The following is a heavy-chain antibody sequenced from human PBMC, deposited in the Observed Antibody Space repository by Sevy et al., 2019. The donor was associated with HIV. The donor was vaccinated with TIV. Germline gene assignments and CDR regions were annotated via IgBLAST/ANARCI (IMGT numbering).Heavy chain of an antibody. Sequence: GGSLRLSCAASGFTVRSNDMSWVRQAPGKGLEPVSVIYSGGSTYYADSVKCRFTISRHNSKNTLYLQMNSLRAEDTAVYYCARDIRDYYYYYYMDVWGKGTTVTVSS. D-gene: IGHD3-3*02. J-gene: IGHJ6*03. CDR2: IYSGGST. CDR1: GFTVRSND. CDR3: ARDIRDYYYYYYMDV. V-gene: IGHV3-53*04.